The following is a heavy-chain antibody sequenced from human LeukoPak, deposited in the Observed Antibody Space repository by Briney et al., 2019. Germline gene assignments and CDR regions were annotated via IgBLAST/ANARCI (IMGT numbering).Heavy chain of an antibody. CDR3: ASAWFGEFFGY. D-gene: IGHD3-10*01. CDR2: IYHSGST. CDR1: GGSISSGGYS. V-gene: IGHV4-30-2*01. J-gene: IGHJ4*02. Sequence: SETLSLTCAVSGGSISSGGYSWSWIRQPPGKGLEWIGYIYHSGSTYYNPSLKSRVTISVDRSKNQFSLKLSSVTAADTAVYYCASAWFGEFFGYWGQGTLVTVSS.